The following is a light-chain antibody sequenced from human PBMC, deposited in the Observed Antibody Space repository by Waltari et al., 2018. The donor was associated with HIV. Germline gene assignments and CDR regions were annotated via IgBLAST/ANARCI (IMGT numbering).Light chain of an antibody. CDR3: QQYGRSDPLT. CDR1: QSVSSRY. Sequence: TQSPGTLSLSPGERATLSCRASQSVSSRYLAWYQQKPGQAPRLLIYGASSRATGIPDRVSGSGSGTDFTLTISRLEPEDFAVYYCQQYGRSDPLTFGGGTKVEIK. V-gene: IGKV3-20*01. J-gene: IGKJ4*01. CDR2: GAS.